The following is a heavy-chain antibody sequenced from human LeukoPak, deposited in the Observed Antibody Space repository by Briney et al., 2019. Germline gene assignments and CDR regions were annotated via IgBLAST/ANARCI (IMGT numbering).Heavy chain of an antibody. V-gene: IGHV3-23*01. Sequence: GGSLRLSCAASGFTFSSYAMSWVRQAPGKGLEWVSSISGSGGSTYYADSVKGRFTISRDNSKNTLYLQMNSLRAEDTAVYYCAKGQTYYYRSGSQPLDYWGQGTLVTVSS. D-gene: IGHD3-10*01. CDR2: ISGSGGST. CDR3: AKGQTYYYRSGSQPLDY. J-gene: IGHJ4*02. CDR1: GFTFSSYA.